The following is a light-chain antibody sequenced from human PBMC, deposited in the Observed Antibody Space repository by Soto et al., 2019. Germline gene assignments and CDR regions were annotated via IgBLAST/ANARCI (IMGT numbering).Light chain of an antibody. V-gene: IGLV2-11*01. J-gene: IGLJ7*01. CDR2: DVS. CDR1: SSDVGGYNY. CDR3: CSYAGSSAV. Sequence: QSVLTQPRSVSGSPGQSVTISCTGTSSDVGGYNYVSWYQQHPGKAPKLMIYDVSKRPSGVPDRFSGSKSGNTAFLTISGLQAEDEADYYCCSYAGSSAVFGGGTQLTVL.